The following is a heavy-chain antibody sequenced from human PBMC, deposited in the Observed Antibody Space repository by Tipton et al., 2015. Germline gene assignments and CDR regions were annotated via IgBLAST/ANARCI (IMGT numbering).Heavy chain of an antibody. V-gene: IGHV1-69*06. D-gene: IGHD1-7*01. Sequence: QSGAEVKKPGSSVNISCKTPEDTFNGYVIIWARRAPGQGLEWMGGTVPLFGTGDYAQKFKDRITVAADKSTSTAYLQLRSLTSDDTAIYYCAQIGITGTERRGHGDFWGQGTLVTVSS. CDR3: AQIGITGTERRGHGDF. J-gene: IGHJ4*02. CDR1: EDTFNGYV. CDR2: TVPLFGTG.